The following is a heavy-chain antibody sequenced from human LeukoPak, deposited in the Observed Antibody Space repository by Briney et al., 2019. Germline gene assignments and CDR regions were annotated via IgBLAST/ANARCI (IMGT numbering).Heavy chain of an antibody. Sequence: SETLSLTCTVSGVSISSWYWSWIRQPPGKRLEWIGYIYYNGNTNSNPSLKSRVTISADTSKNQFSLKLSSVTAADTAVYYCVRGNYDNRGYSNAFDIWGQGAMVTVSS. D-gene: IGHD3-22*01. CDR1: GVSISSWY. CDR3: VRGNYDNRGYSNAFDI. V-gene: IGHV4-59*01. J-gene: IGHJ3*02. CDR2: IYYNGNT.